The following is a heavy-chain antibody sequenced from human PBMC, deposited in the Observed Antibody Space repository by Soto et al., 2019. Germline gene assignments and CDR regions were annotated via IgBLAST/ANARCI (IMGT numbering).Heavy chain of an antibody. CDR1: GASISSYD. CDR3: ARGRDGYNYPNFDY. J-gene: IGHJ4*02. CDR2: ISYSGST. V-gene: IGHV4-59*01. Sequence: SETLSLTCTVSGASISSYDWSWIRRPPGKGLEWIGHISYSGSTNYKPSLKSRVTISVDTSKKQFSLKLTSVTAADTAVYYCARGRDGYNYPNFDYWGQGTLVTVSS. D-gene: IGHD5-12*01.